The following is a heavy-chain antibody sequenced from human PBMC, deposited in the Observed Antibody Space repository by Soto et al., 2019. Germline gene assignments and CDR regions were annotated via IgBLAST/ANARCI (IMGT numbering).Heavy chain of an antibody. V-gene: IGHV1-69*01. CDR1: GGTFSSYA. Sequence: QVQLVQSGAEVKKPGSSVKVSCKASGGTFSSYAISWVRQAPGQGLEWMGGIIPIFGTANYAQKFQGRVTITADESTSTAYMELSILRSEDTAVYYCARDFSDGSGRARYYYGMDVWGQGTTVNVS. CDR3: ARDFSDGSGRARYYYGMDV. J-gene: IGHJ6*02. CDR2: IIPIFGTA. D-gene: IGHD3-10*01.